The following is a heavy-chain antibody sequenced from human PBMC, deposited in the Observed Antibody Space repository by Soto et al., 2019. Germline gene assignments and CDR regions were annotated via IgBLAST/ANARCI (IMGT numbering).Heavy chain of an antibody. D-gene: IGHD1-26*01. V-gene: IGHV1-69*01. Sequence: QVQLVQSGAEVKKPGSSVKVSCKASGGTFSTYAISWVRQAPGQGLEWMGGIIPVFGTSSNAEKFQGRVTITADESTNTVYMELSSLRSEDTAVYYCASSPATSGSFHWGQGTLVTVSS. J-gene: IGHJ4*02. CDR3: ASSPATSGSFH. CDR2: IIPVFGTS. CDR1: GGTFSTYA.